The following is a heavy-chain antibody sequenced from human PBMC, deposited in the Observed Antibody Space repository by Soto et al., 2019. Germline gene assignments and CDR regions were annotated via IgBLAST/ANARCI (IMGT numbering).Heavy chain of an antibody. CDR2: IYYSGST. CDR1: GGSISSSSYY. CDR3: AGRYVDTAMVLDY. J-gene: IGHJ4*02. D-gene: IGHD5-18*01. Sequence: SETLSLTCTVSGGSISSSSYYWGWIRQPPGKGLEWIGSIYYSGSTYYNPSLKSRVTISVDTSKNQFSLKLSSVTAADTAVYYCAGRYVDTAMVLDYWGQGTLVTVSS. V-gene: IGHV4-39*01.